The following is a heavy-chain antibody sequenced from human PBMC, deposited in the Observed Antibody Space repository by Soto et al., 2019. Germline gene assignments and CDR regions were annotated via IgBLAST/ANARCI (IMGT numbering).Heavy chain of an antibody. Sequence: SETLSLTCAVYGGSFSGYYWSWIRQPPGKGLEWIGEINHIGSTNNNPSLKSRVTISVDTSKNQFSLKLSSVTAADTAVYYCMITIFRGIITSDYWGQGTLVTVSS. CDR1: GGSFSGYY. CDR3: MITIFRGIITSDY. J-gene: IGHJ4*01. V-gene: IGHV4-34*01. CDR2: INHIGST. D-gene: IGHD3-10*01.